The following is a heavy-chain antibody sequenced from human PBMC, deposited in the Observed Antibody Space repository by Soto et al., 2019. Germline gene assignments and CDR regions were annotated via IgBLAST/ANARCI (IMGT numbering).Heavy chain of an antibody. CDR2: IIPILGIA. CDR3: AREGDDYVSDY. CDR1: GGTFSSYT. J-gene: IGHJ4*02. V-gene: IGHV1-69*04. D-gene: IGHD4-17*01. Sequence: SVKVSCKASGGTFSSYTISWVRQAPGQGLEWMGRIIPILGIANYAQKFQGRVTITADKSTSTAYMELSSLRSEDTAVYYCAREGDDYVSDYWGQGTLVTVSS.